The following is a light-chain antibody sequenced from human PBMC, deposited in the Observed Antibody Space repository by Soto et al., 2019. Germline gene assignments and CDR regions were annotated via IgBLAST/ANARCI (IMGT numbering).Light chain of an antibody. CDR3: SSFAGTNSFV. CDR1: SSDVGGYNF. Sequence: QSALIQPPSASGSPGQSVTISCTGTSSDVGGYNFVSWYQQHPGKAPKLMIFEVTKRPSGVPDRFSGSKSGNTASLTVSGLQAEDEADYYCSSFAGTNSFVFGTGTKLTVL. V-gene: IGLV2-8*01. CDR2: EVT. J-gene: IGLJ1*01.